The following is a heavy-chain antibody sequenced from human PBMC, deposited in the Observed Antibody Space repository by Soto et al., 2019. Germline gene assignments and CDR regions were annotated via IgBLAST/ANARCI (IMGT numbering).Heavy chain of an antibody. CDR2: IWTGGTV. CDR1: GFSSSNFY. J-gene: IGHJ3*02. Sequence: EVQLVESGGGLVQPGGSLTLSCAASGFSSSNFYMTWVRQAPGKGLDWVSVIWTGGTVDYADAVKGRFTISRDNSKNTVYLQMNSLRAEDTAVYYCARGQGIWGQGTMVTVSS. CDR3: ARGQGI. V-gene: IGHV3-66*01.